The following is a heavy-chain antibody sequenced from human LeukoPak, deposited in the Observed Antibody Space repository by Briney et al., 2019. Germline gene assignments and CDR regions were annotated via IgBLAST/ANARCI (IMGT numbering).Heavy chain of an antibody. J-gene: IGHJ3*02. D-gene: IGHD6-19*01. CDR1: GYTFTSYG. Sequence: ASVKVSCKASGYTFTSYGISWVRQAPGQGLEWMGWISAYNGNTNYAQKLQGRVTMTTDTSTSTAYMELRSLRSDDTAVYYCARVPVYSSGWYLSDAFDIWGQGTMVTVSS. V-gene: IGHV1-18*01. CDR2: ISAYNGNT. CDR3: ARVPVYSSGWYLSDAFDI.